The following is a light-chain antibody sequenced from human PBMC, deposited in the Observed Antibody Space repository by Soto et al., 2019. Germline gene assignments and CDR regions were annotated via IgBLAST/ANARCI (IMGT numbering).Light chain of an antibody. V-gene: IGKV1-5*03. CDR2: KAS. Sequence: DIQMTQSPSTLSASVGERVTITCRASQRISNWLAWYQQKPGKAPNLLISKASSLESGVPSRFSGSGSGTEFTLTISSLQPDDFATYFCQQYDTYSWTFGQGTKVEI. CDR1: QRISNW. J-gene: IGKJ1*01. CDR3: QQYDTYSWT.